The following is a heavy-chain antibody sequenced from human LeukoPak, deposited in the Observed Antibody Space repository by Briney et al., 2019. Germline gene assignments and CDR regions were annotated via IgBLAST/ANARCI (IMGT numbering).Heavy chain of an antibody. CDR2: IYYSGST. Sequence: KASETLSLTCTVSGGSISSSSYYWGWIRQPPGKGLEWIGSIYYSGSTYYNPSLKSRVTISVDTSKNQFSLKLSSVTAADTAVYYCAREPRSGYYYYYYYMDVWGKGTTVTVSS. CDR3: AREPRSGYYYYYYYMDV. V-gene: IGHV4-39*07. CDR1: GGSISSSSYY. D-gene: IGHD3-3*01. J-gene: IGHJ6*03.